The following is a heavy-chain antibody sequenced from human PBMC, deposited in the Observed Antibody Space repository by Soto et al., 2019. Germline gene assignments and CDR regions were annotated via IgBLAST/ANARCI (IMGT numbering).Heavy chain of an antibody. Sequence: GGSLRLSCAASGFTFSSYAMHWVRQAPGKGLEWVAVISYDGSNKYYADSVKGRFTISRDNSKNTLYLQMNSLRAEDTAVYYCARDRDTAMAQVNYYGMDVWGQGTTVTVSS. CDR2: ISYDGSNK. CDR3: ARDRDTAMAQVNYYGMDV. V-gene: IGHV3-30-3*01. J-gene: IGHJ6*02. D-gene: IGHD5-18*01. CDR1: GFTFSSYA.